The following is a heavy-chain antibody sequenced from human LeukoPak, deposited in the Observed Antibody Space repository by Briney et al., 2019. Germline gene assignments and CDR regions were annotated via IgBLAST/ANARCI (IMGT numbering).Heavy chain of an antibody. D-gene: IGHD4-17*01. Sequence: PGGSLRLSCAASGFTFSSYAMSWVRQAPGKGLEWVSAISDSGSSTYYADSVKGRFTISRDNSKNTLYLQMNSLRAEDTAVYYCAKERGDYGKGFDYWGQGTLVTVSS. CDR2: ISDSGSST. CDR3: AKERGDYGKGFDY. J-gene: IGHJ4*02. CDR1: GFTFSSYA. V-gene: IGHV3-23*01.